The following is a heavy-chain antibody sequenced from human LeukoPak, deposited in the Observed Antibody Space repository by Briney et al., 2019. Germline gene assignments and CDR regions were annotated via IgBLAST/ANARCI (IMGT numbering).Heavy chain of an antibody. CDR2: ISGSGDST. Sequence: PGGSLRLSCGASGFTFSSFGMSWVRQAPGKGLEWVSTISGSGDSTYYADSVKGRFTISRDNSKNTLFLQMNSLRAEDTAVYYCARDEAYAFDIWGQGTKVTVSA. CDR1: GFTFSSFG. V-gene: IGHV3-23*01. CDR3: ARDEAYAFDI. J-gene: IGHJ3*02.